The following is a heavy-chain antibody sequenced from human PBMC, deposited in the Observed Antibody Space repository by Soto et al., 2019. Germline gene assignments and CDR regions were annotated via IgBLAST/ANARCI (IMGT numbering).Heavy chain of an antibody. Sequence: SETLSLTCPVSGASISSSTYCWGWIRQPPGRGLDWIASIYYSGSTYYNPSLKSRVTISVDTSKNQFSLKLSSVTAADTAVYYCARHVYDILTGYYGMDVWGQGTTVT. CDR1: GASISSSTYC. J-gene: IGHJ6*02. V-gene: IGHV4-39*01. CDR3: ARHVYDILTGYYGMDV. D-gene: IGHD3-9*01. CDR2: IYYSGST.